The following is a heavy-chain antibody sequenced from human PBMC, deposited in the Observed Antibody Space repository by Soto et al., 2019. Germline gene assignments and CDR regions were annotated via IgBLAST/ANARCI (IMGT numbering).Heavy chain of an antibody. CDR2: IKSKTDGGTT. CDR3: TTDLTWRITMVRGVITARWFDP. D-gene: IGHD3-10*01. Sequence: GGSLRLSCAASGFTFSTVWMSWVRQAPGKGLEWVGRIKSKTDGGTTDYAAPVKGRFTISRDDSKNTLYLQMNSLKTEDTAVYYCTTDLTWRITMVRGVITARWFDPWGQGTLVTVSS. CDR1: GFTFSTVW. J-gene: IGHJ5*02. V-gene: IGHV3-15*01.